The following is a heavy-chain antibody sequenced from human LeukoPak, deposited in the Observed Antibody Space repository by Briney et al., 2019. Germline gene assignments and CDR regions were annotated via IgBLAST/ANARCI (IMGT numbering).Heavy chain of an antibody. D-gene: IGHD3-22*01. CDR1: GFTASSNY. CDR3: ARDGDDSSGYYLGKIDY. V-gene: IGHV3-66*02. J-gene: IGHJ4*02. Sequence: GGSLRLSCAASGFTASSNYMSGVRQAPWKGLEWVSVIYSGGSTYYADSVKGRFTICRDNSKNTLYLEMNSLRAEDTAVYYCARDGDDSSGYYLGKIDYWGQGTLVTVSS. CDR2: IYSGGST.